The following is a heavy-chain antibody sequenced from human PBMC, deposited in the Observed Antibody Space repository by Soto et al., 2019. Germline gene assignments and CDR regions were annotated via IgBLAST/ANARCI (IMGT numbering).Heavy chain of an antibody. CDR3: ARNLAAYYDLWSGPQGMDV. J-gene: IGHJ6*02. D-gene: IGHD3-3*01. Sequence: PGGSLRLSCAASGFTFSSYAMHWVRQAPGKGLEWVAVISYDGSNKYYADSVKGRFTISRDNSKNTRYLQNNSLRAEDTAVYYCARNLAAYYDLWSGPQGMDVWGQGTTVTASS. CDR1: GFTFSSYA. V-gene: IGHV3-30-3*01. CDR2: ISYDGSNK.